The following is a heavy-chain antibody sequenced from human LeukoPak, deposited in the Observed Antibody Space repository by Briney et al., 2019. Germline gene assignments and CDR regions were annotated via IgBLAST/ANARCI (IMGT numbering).Heavy chain of an antibody. Sequence: GGSLRLSCAASGFTFSSYGMHWVRQAPGKGLEWVAVIWYDGSNKYYADSVKGRFTISRDNSKNTLYLQMNSLRAEDTAVYYCASLSAAAGTSVVDYWGQGTLVTVSS. D-gene: IGHD6-13*01. V-gene: IGHV3-33*01. J-gene: IGHJ4*02. CDR3: ASLSAAAGTSVVDY. CDR1: GFTFSSYG. CDR2: IWYDGSNK.